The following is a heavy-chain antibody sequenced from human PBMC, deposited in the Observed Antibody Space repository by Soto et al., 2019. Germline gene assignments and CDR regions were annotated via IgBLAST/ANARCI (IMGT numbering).Heavy chain of an antibody. CDR1: GGSISTSSYS. CDR2: IYYSGST. Sequence: QLQLQASGPGLVKPAETLSLSCTVSGGSISTSSYSWGWIRRPPGKGLEWIGSIYYSGSTYYNPSLMSRVTRPVDTSKGRLSLSLGSVPAADTVVYYCARHHLIVAADTNRGFDAWGPGTGVSVSS. V-gene: IGHV4-39*01. CDR3: ARHHLIVAADTNRGFDA. J-gene: IGHJ5*01. D-gene: IGHD2-15*01.